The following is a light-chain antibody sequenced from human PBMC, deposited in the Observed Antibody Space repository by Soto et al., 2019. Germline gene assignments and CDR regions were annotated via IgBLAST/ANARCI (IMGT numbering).Light chain of an antibody. CDR1: QDISNY. Sequence: DIQMTQSPSSLSASVGDRVTITCQASQDISNYLNGYQQKPGKAPKLLIYDASNLETGVASRFSGSASGTYFTFTISRLQPEDLEPHSCQQYDNLPPFTFGPGTTVDIK. V-gene: IGKV1-33*01. CDR2: DAS. J-gene: IGKJ3*01. CDR3: QQYDNLPPFT.